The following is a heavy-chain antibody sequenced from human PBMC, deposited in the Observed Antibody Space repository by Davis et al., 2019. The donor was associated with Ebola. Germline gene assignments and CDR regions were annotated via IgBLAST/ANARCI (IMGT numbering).Heavy chain of an antibody. CDR2: IYNRGST. Sequence: PSETLSLTCTVSGGSISTYHWSWIRQPPGKGLEWIGYIYNRGSTNYDPSLKSRVTISVDTSKNQFSLKLTSVTAADTAVYYCARRVGSYFGDFNYWGQGTLVTVSS. D-gene: IGHD1-26*01. CDR3: ARRVGSYFGDFNY. J-gene: IGHJ4*02. CDR1: GGSISTYH. V-gene: IGHV4-59*01.